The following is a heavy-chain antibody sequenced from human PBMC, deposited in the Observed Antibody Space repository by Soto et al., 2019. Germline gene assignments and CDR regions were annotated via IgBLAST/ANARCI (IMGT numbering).Heavy chain of an antibody. Sequence: ASVKVSCKASGYIFTAYSMHWVRQAPGQGLEWVGWFNPNSGDTIYAQKFQGRVTLTRDTSISTAYMELYSLRSDDKAVYYCAREASSVISLDYWGQGTLVTVSS. V-gene: IGHV1-2*02. D-gene: IGHD2-21*01. CDR1: GYIFTAYS. J-gene: IGHJ4*02. CDR3: AREASSVISLDY. CDR2: FNPNSGDT.